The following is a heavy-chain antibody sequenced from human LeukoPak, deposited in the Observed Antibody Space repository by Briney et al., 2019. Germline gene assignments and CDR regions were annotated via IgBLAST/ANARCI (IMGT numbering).Heavy chain of an antibody. V-gene: IGHV3-23*01. J-gene: IGHJ4*02. D-gene: IGHD3-22*01. CDR2: ISGSGGST. CDR1: GFTFSSYA. CDR3: VKRRYDSSGYFDY. Sequence: GGSLRLSCAASGFTFSSYAMSWVRQAPGKGLEWVSVISGSGGSTYYADSVKGRFTISRDNSQNTLYLQMNSLRAEDTAVYYCVKRRYDSSGYFDYWGQGTLVTVSS.